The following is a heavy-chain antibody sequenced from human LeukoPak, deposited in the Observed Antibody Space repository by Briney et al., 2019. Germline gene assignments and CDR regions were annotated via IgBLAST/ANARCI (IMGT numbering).Heavy chain of an antibody. V-gene: IGHV3-48*03. Sequence: GGSLRLSCAASGCTFSTYEMNWVRQAPGKGLEWISYIPSSGSTIYYVDSVKGRFTISRDNAKNSLYLQMNSLRVEDTAVHYCAREATGATGYFDYWGQGTLVTVSS. CDR3: AREATGATGYFDY. J-gene: IGHJ4*02. D-gene: IGHD1-26*01. CDR1: GCTFSTYE. CDR2: IPSSGSTI.